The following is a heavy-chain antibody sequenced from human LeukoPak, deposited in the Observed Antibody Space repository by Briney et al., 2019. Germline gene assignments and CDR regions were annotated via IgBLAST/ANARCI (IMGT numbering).Heavy chain of an antibody. V-gene: IGHV3-21*01. J-gene: IGHJ4*02. Sequence: GGSLRLSCTASGFTFSTYSMNWVLQAPGKGLEWVASITSPVGHIYYADSLKGRITISRDNAKSSLYLQMNSLRGEDTAVYYCATDGQSSGWYGFDYWGQGTLVTVSS. CDR1: GFTFSTYS. CDR3: ATDGQSSGWYGFDY. D-gene: IGHD6-19*01. CDR2: ITSPVGHI.